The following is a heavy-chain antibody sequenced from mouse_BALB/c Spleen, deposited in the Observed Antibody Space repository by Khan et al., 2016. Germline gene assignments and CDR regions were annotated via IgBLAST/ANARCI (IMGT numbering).Heavy chain of an antibody. V-gene: IGHV1S135*01. D-gene: IGHD2-1*01. Sequence: VQLQPSFPSLSPPFSSFKISCNSSGYSFTGYNMNWVKQSNGKSLEWIGNIDPYYGGASYSQKFKGKATLTVDKSSSTAYMHLKSLTSEDSAVYYCARSNGNYLTWFAYWGQGTLVTVSA. CDR2: IDPYYGGA. CDR1: GYSFTGYN. CDR3: ARSNGNYLTWFAY. J-gene: IGHJ3*01.